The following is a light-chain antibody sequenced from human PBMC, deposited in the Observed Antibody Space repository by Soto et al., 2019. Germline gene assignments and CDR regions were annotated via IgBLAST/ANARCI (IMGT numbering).Light chain of an antibody. V-gene: IGKV3-20*01. CDR1: QSVGRRF. CDR2: GAS. J-gene: IGKJ1*01. CDR3: QQYGSSPWT. Sequence: EIVLTQSPGTLSLFPGERATVSCRASQSVGRRFLAWYQQKPGQAPSLLMYGASSLASGIPDRFSGSGSGTDFTLTISRLEPEDFAVYYCQQYGSSPWTFGQGTKVEIK.